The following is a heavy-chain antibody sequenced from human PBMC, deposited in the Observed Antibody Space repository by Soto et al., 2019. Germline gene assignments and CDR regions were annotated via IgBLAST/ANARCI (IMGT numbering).Heavy chain of an antibody. D-gene: IGHD2-2*01. J-gene: IGHJ6*03. CDR2: INPSGGST. Sequence: ASVKVSCKASGYTFTSYYMHWVRQAPGQGLEWMGIINPSGGSTSYAQKFQGRVTMTRDTSTSTVYMELSSLRSEDTAVYYCARCQRTRLGYCSSTSCYEPHYYMDVWGKGTTVTVSS. CDR3: ARCQRTRLGYCSSTSCYEPHYYMDV. CDR1: GYTFTSYY. V-gene: IGHV1-46*03.